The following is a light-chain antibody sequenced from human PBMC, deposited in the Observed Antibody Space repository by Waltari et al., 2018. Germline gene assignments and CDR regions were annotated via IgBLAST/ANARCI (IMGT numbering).Light chain of an antibody. V-gene: IGLV3-21*04. CDR3: QVWDDTTNSGV. J-gene: IGLJ3*02. CDR2: YDT. CDR1: NIERKS. Sequence: YVLTQPPSVSVAPGKTATLTCGGENIERKSVNWYQQKPGQAPVLGLFYDTDRPSVLPDRFSGSNSGNTATLTISWVEAGDEADYHCQVWDDTTNSGVFGGGTRLTVL.